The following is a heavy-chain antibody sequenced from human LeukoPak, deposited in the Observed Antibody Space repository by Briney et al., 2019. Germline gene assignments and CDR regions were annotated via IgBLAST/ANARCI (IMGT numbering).Heavy chain of an antibody. J-gene: IGHJ4*02. CDR1: GGSISSSSYY. V-gene: IGHV4-39*01. CDR2: IYYSGST. CDR3: ARLDSDIDY. D-gene: IGHD3-22*01. Sequence: SETLSLTCTVSGGSISSSSYYWGWIRQPPGKGLEWIGSIYYSGSTYYNPSLKSRVTISVDTSKNQFSLKLSSVTAADTAVYYCARLDSDIDYWGQGTLVTVSS.